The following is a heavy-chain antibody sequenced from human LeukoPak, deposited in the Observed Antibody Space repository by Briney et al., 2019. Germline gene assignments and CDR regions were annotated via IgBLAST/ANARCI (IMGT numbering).Heavy chain of an antibody. D-gene: IGHD3-10*01. CDR1: GFTLSSYA. J-gene: IGHJ3*02. CDR3: AKDLYGGSENYYLLDM. Sequence: TGRSLRLSCAASGFTLSSYAMHWVRQAAGKGLEWVAVISYDGSNKFYADSVKGRFTISRDNSKNTLYVQMNSLRAEDTAVYYCAKDLYGGSENYYLLDMRGQGTMVIVSS. CDR2: ISYDGSNK. V-gene: IGHV3-30*18.